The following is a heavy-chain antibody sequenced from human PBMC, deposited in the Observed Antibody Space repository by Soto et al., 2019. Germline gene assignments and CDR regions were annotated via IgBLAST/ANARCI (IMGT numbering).Heavy chain of an antibody. CDR3: ARALSHVPAAIGFDP. CDR1: GGSISSGGYS. V-gene: IGHV4-30-2*01. Sequence: ASETLSLTCAVSGGSISSGGYSWSWIRQPPGKGLEWIGYIYHSGSTYYNPSLKSRVTISVDRSKNQFSLKLSSVTAADTAVYYCARALSHVPAAIGFDPWGQGTLVTVSS. D-gene: IGHD2-2*01. CDR2: IYHSGST. J-gene: IGHJ5*02.